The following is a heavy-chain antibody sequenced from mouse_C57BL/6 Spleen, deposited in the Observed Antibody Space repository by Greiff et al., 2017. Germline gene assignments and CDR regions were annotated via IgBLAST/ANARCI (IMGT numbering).Heavy chain of an antibody. CDR3: ARSDYGSSTPFAY. J-gene: IGHJ3*01. D-gene: IGHD1-1*01. CDR1: GYTFTSYW. Sequence: QVQLQQPGAELVKPGASVKLSCKASGYTFTSYWMHWVKQRPGQGLEWIGMIHPNSGSTNYNEKFKSKATLTVDKSSSTAYMQLSSLTTEDSAVYYCARSDYGSSTPFAYWGQGTLVTVSA. V-gene: IGHV1-64*01. CDR2: IHPNSGST.